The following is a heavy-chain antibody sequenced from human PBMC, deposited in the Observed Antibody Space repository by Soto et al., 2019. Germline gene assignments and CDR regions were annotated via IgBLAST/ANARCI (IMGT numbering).Heavy chain of an antibody. D-gene: IGHD5-12*01. J-gene: IGHJ4*02. Sequence: PGESLKISGKGSGYRFTSYLIGWVRQMPGKGLEWLAIIYPGDSDTRDSPSFQGQVISSADKSSSTAYLQWSSLKASDTAMDYCARLDLGVATPENGYFDYWRQGPMVTVSS. CDR1: GYRFTSYL. CDR2: IYPGDSDT. CDR3: ARLDLGVATPENGYFDY. V-gene: IGHV5-51*01.